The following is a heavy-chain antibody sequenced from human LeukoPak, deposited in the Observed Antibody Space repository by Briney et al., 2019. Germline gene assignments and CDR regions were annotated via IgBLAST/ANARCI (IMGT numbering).Heavy chain of an antibody. CDR3: ARASRSGWYGATDY. Sequence: GGSLRLSCAASGFTFSSHWMHWVRQAPGKGLVWVSRINNDGSGTTYADSVKGRFTTSRDNAKNSLYLQMNSLRAEDTAVYYCARASRSGWYGATDYWGQGTLVTVSS. V-gene: IGHV3-74*01. CDR2: INNDGSGT. J-gene: IGHJ4*02. D-gene: IGHD6-19*01. CDR1: GFTFSSHW.